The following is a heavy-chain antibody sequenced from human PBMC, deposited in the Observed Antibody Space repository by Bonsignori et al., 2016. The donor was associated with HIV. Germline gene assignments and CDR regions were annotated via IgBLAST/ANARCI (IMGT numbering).Heavy chain of an antibody. J-gene: IGHJ4*02. CDR2: ISSSGFTI. D-gene: IGHD3-22*01. CDR3: ARDRSYGNSGYYNDFDY. V-gene: IGHV3-48*02. Sequence: WIRQPPGKGLERVSYISSSGFTIYYADSVKGRFTISRDNAKNSLYLQMNSLRDEDTAVYYCARDRSYGNSGYYNDFDYWGQGTLVTVSS.